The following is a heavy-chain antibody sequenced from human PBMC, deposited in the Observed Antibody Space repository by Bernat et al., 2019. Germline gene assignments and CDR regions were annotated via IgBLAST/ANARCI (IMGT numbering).Heavy chain of an antibody. D-gene: IGHD1-26*01. J-gene: IGHJ6*02. CDR1: GFTFSSYA. V-gene: IGHV3-23*01. CDR2: IRGSGGST. Sequence: EVQLLESGGGLVQPGGSLRLSCAASGFTFSSYAMSWVRQAPGKGLEWVSAIRGSGGSTYYADSVKGRFTISRDKAKNTLYLQMNSLRAEDTAVNYCAKSGGATSDYYYYGMDVWGQGTTVTVSS. CDR3: AKSGGATSDYYYYGMDV.